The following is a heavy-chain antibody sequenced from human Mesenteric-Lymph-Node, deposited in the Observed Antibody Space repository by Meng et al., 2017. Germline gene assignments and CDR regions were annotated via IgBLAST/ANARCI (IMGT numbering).Heavy chain of an antibody. J-gene: IGHJ5*02. CDR1: GYTFTSYD. D-gene: IGHD2-21*02. Sequence: ASVKVSCKASGYTFTSYDINWVRQATGQGLEWMGWMNPNSGNTGYAQKFQGRVTMTRNTSISTAYMELSSLRSEDTAVYYCATVREYCGGDCYWGWFDPWGQGTLVTVSS. CDR3: ATVREYCGGDCYWGWFDP. CDR2: MNPNSGNT. V-gene: IGHV1-8*01.